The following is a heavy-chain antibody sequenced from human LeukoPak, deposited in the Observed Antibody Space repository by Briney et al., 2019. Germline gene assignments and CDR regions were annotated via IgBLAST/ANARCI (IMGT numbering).Heavy chain of an antibody. V-gene: IGHV4-34*01. CDR1: GGSFSGYH. D-gene: IGHD2-2*02. J-gene: IGHJ4*02. Sequence: KPSETLSLTCAVYGGSFSGYHWSWIRQPPGKGLEWIGEINHSGSTNNNPSLKSRVAISVDTSKNQFSLKLSSVTAADTAVYYCASSSDCSSTSCYTFDYWGQGTLVTVSS. CDR3: ASSSDCSSTSCYTFDY. CDR2: INHSGST.